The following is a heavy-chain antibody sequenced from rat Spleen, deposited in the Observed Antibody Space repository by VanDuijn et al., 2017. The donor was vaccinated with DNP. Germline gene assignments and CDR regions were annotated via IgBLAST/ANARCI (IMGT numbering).Heavy chain of an antibody. CDR2: ISYSGST. D-gene: IGHD1-1*01. CDR1: GYSITSNY. CDR3: ARWVRYFDY. Sequence: EVQLQESGPGLVKPSQSLSLTCSVTGYSITSNYWAWIRKFPGKKMEWMGYISYSGSTGYSPSLKGRISITRDTSENQFFLHLNSVTTEDTATYFCARWVRYFDYWGQGVMVTVSS. J-gene: IGHJ2*01. V-gene: IGHV3-1*01.